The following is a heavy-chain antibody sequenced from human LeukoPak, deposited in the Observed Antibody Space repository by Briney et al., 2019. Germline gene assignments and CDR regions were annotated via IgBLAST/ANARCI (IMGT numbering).Heavy chain of an antibody. D-gene: IGHD6-19*01. J-gene: IGHJ4*02. CDR1: GVSISSGDYY. CDR3: AREGASSGWDFVDY. V-gene: IGHV4-30-4*01. Sequence: SETLSLTCTVSGVSISSGDYYWSWIRQPPGKGLEWIWYIYYSGSTYYNPSVRSRVTISVDTSKNQFSLKLSSVTAADTAVYYCAREGASSGWDFVDYWGQGTLVTVSS. CDR2: IYYSGST.